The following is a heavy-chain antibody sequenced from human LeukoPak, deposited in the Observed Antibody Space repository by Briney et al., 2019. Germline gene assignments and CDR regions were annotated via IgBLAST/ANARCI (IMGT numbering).Heavy chain of an antibody. CDR1: GGSISSGSYY. D-gene: IGHD2-15*01. Sequence: PSETLSLTCTVSGGSISSGSYYWSWIRQPAGKGLEWIGRIYTSGSTNYNPSLRSRVTISVDTSKNQFSLKLSSVTAADTAVYYCARLRCGGSCYSWYYFDYWGQGTLVTVSS. CDR2: IYTSGST. J-gene: IGHJ4*02. CDR3: ARLRCGGSCYSWYYFDY. V-gene: IGHV4-61*02.